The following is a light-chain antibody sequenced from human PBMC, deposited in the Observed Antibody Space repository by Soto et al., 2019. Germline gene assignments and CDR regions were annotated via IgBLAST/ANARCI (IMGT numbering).Light chain of an antibody. J-gene: IGLJ1*01. Sequence: QSALTQPASVSASPGQSIAISCPGNSSDVGGYNYVSWYQQHPGKAPKLMIYDVSNRPSGVSNRFSGSKSGNTASLTISGLQAEDEADYYCSSYTSSSIVFGTGTKVTVL. CDR2: DVS. CDR3: SSYTSSSIV. CDR1: SSDVGGYNY. V-gene: IGLV2-14*01.